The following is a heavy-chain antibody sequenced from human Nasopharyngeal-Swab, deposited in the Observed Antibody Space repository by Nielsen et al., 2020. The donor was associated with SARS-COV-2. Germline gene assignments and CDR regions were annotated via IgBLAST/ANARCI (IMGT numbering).Heavy chain of an antibody. J-gene: IGHJ6*02. CDR1: GFTFSSYS. D-gene: IGHD3-3*01. V-gene: IGHV3-21*01. CDR3: ARGVEVGVPCCYYGMDV. CDR2: ISSSSSYI. Sequence: GESLKISCAASGFTFSSYSMNWVRQAPGKGLEWVSSISSSSSYIYYADSVKGRFTISRDNAKNSLYLQMNSLRAEDTAVYYCARGVEVGVPCCYYGMDVWGQGTTVTVSS.